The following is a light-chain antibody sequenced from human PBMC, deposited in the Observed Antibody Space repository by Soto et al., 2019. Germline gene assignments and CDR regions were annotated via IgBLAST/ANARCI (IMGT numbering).Light chain of an antibody. Sequence: EIVLTQSPGTLSLSPGERATLSCRASQSVSSNYLAWYRRKPGQAPRLLIYGASNRATDIPGRFSGSGSGTDFTLTLTRLEPEDFAVYYWQQYGSSPPTFGRGTSVEIK. CDR1: QSVSSNY. CDR3: QQYGSSPPT. V-gene: IGKV3-20*01. CDR2: GAS. J-gene: IGKJ1*01.